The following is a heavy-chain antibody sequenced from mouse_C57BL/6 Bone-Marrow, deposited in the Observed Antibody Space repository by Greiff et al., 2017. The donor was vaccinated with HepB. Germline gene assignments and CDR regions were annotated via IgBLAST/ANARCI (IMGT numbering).Heavy chain of an antibody. Sequence: EVKVVESGTVLARPGASVKMSCKTSGYTFTSYWMHWVKQRPGQGLEWIGAIYPGNSDTSYNQKFKGKAKLTAVTSASTAYMELSSLTNEDSAVYYYTRCGGSSYAMDYWGQGTSVTVSS. CDR2: IYPGNSDT. CDR3: TRCGGSSYAMDY. V-gene: IGHV1-5*01. J-gene: IGHJ4*01. D-gene: IGHD1-1*01. CDR1: GYTFTSYW.